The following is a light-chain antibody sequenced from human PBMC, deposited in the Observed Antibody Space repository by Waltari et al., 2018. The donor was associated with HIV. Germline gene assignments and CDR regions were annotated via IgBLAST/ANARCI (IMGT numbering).Light chain of an antibody. CDR2: GVN. Sequence: SALTQPASVSGSLGQSVTISCTGATRDIGDFVSWYQQLPGRAPQPLFSGVNPLASGISHRFFASKSGATASLTISRLQADDEGCYYCSSTADLESVTFGGGT. V-gene: IGLV2-14*01. J-gene: IGLJ2*01. CDR1: TRDIGDF. CDR3: SSTADLESVT.